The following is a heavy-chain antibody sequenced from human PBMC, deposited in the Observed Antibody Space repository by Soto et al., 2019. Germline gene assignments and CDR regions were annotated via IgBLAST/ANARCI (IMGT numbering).Heavy chain of an antibody. Sequence: GGSLRLSCAASGFTFSSYAMSWVRQAPGKGLEWVSAISGSGGSTYYADSVKGRFAISRDNSKNTPYLQMNSLRAEDTAVYYCAKEWSYSSGWSHVDYWGQGTLVTVSS. V-gene: IGHV3-23*01. J-gene: IGHJ4*02. CDR3: AKEWSYSSGWSHVDY. CDR2: ISGSGGST. CDR1: GFTFSSYA. D-gene: IGHD6-19*01.